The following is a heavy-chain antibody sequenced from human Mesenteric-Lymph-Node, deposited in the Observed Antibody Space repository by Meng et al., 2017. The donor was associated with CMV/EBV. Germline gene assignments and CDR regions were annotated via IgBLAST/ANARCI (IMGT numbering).Heavy chain of an antibody. D-gene: IGHD6-6*01. CDR3: ARDQYSSSYYGMDV. J-gene: IGHJ6*02. CDR2: ISSSGSYI. V-gene: IGHV3-21*01. Sequence: GGSLRLSCAASGFSLSNYGLNWVRQAPGKGLEWVSSISSSGSYISYADSVKGRFTISRDNAKNSLYLQMNSLRAEDTAVYYCARDQYSSSYYGMDVWGQGTTVTVSS. CDR1: GFSLSNYG.